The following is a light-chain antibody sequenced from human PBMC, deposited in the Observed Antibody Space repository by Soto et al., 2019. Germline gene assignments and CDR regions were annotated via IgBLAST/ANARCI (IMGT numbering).Light chain of an antibody. Sequence: DIQMTQSPSSLSASVGDRVTITCRASQSISNYLSWYQQRPGKAPKLLIFAASSLQGGVPSRFSGSGSGTVFTLTISSLQPEDFAAYYCQHSYSFPRTFGQGTTVDIK. J-gene: IGKJ1*01. CDR2: AAS. V-gene: IGKV1-39*01. CDR1: QSISNY. CDR3: QHSYSFPRT.